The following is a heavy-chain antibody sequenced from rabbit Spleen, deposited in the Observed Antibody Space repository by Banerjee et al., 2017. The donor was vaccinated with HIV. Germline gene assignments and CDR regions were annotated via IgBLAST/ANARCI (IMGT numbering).Heavy chain of an antibody. CDR1: GFSFSSSYD. CDR2: IYTGNGKT. D-gene: IGHD8-1*01. J-gene: IGHJ6*01. CDR3: ARDTASSFSSYGMDL. V-gene: IGHV1S45*01. Sequence: QEQLVESGGGLVKPGASLTLTCTASGFSFSSSYDMCWVRQAPGKGLEWIGCIYTGNGKTYYASWVNGRFTISSHNAQNTLYLQVKSLTAADTATYFCARDTASSFSSYGMDLWGQGTLVTVS.